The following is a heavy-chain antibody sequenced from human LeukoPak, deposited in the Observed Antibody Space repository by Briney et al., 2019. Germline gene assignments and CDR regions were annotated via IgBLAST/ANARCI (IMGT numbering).Heavy chain of an antibody. CDR3: AKASITMVRGAQNWFDP. D-gene: IGHD3-10*01. J-gene: IGHJ5*02. CDR1: GFTFDDYA. CDR2: ISWNSGSI. Sequence: GGSLRLSCAASGFTFDDYAMHRVRQAPGKALEWVSGISWNSGSIGYADSVKGRFTISRDNAKNSLYLQMNSLRAEDTALYYCAKASITMVRGAQNWFDPWGQGTLVTVSS. V-gene: IGHV3-9*01.